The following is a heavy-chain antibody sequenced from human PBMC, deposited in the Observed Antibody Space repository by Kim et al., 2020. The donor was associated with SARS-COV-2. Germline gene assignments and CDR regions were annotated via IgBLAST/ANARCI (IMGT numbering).Heavy chain of an antibody. Sequence: SETLSLTCTVSGGSISSGGYYWSWIRQHPGKGLEWIGYIYYSGSTYYNPSLKSRVTISVDTSKNQFSLKLSSVTAADTAVYYCARDPAPHRGLRFLEWSEEYYYGMDVWGQGTTVTVSS. J-gene: IGHJ6*02. CDR3: ARDPAPHRGLRFLEWSEEYYYGMDV. V-gene: IGHV4-31*03. CDR2: IYYSGST. D-gene: IGHD3-3*01. CDR1: GGSISSGGYY.